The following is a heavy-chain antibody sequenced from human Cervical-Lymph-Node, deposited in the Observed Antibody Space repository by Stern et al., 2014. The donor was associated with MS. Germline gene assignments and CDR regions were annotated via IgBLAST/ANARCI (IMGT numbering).Heavy chain of an antibody. CDR3: AREVDCSSTSCLYYYYAMDV. D-gene: IGHD2-2*01. CDR1: GYTFTEYY. V-gene: IGHV1-2*04. Sequence: QMQLVQSGAEVRKPGASVKVSCKTSGYTFTEYYMHWVRQAPGQGLEWMGGINPNRGGTKYAQKFQGWVTMTRDTSIGTVYMELSRLRSDDTAVYYCAREVDCSSTSCLYYYYAMDVWGQGTTVTVS. CDR2: INPNRGGT. J-gene: IGHJ6*02.